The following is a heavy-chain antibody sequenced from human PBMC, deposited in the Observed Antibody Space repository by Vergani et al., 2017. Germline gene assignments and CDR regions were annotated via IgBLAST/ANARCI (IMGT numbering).Heavy chain of an antibody. V-gene: IGHV1-69*06. D-gene: IGHD3-3*01. J-gene: IGHJ6*03. CDR3: ARGYYDFWSGYYRGDYYYYMDV. CDR2: IIPIFGTA. Sequence: QVQLVQSGAEVKKPGSSVKVSCKASGGTFSSYAISWVRQAPGQGLEWMGGIIPIFGTANYAQKFQGRVTITADKSTSTAYMELSSLRSEDTAVYYCARGYYDFWSGYYRGDYYYYMDVWGKGTTVTVSS. CDR1: GGTFSSYA.